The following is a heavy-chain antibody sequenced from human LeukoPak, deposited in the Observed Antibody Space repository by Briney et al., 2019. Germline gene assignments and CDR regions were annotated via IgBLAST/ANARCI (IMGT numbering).Heavy chain of an antibody. J-gene: IGHJ5*02. D-gene: IGHD3-16*01. CDR1: GCDFPSYW. V-gene: IGHV5-51*01. Sequence: GESLKISCEGSGCDFPSYWVAWVRQVPGKGLEWLGIIYPGDSTTRYNPSFQGQVTISADKSINTAYLQWSTLRASDTATYYCARLFTTLTGSIWGRFDAWGQGTLVTVSS. CDR2: IYPGDSTT. CDR3: ARLFTTLTGSIWGRFDA.